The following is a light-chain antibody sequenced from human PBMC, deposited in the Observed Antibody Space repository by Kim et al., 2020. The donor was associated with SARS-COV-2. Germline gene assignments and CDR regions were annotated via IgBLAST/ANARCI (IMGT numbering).Light chain of an antibody. CDR3: LQALHTPLT. CDR1: QSLLHSNGYNF. CDR2: LGS. Sequence: PASISCRASQSLLHSNGYNFLNWYVQKPGQSPQLLISLGSDRASGVPDRISGSGSGTDFTLKISRVGAEDVGVYYCLQALHTPLTFGGGTKVDIK. V-gene: IGKV2-28*01. J-gene: IGKJ4*01.